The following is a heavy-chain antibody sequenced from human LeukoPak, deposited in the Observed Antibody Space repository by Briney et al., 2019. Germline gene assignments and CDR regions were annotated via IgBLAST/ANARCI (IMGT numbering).Heavy chain of an antibody. J-gene: IGHJ4*02. CDR3: ARVSRGNGGVY. Sequence: PSETLSLTCTVSGGSISSYYWSWIRQHPGKGLEWIGYIYYSGSTYYNPSLKSRVTISVDTSKNQFSLKLSSVTAADTAVYYCARVSRGNGGVYWGQGTLVTVSS. D-gene: IGHD3-10*01. CDR1: GGSISSYY. CDR2: IYYSGST. V-gene: IGHV4-59*06.